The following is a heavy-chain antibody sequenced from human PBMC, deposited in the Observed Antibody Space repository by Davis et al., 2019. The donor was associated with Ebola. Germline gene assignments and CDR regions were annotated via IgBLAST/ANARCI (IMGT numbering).Heavy chain of an antibody. CDR1: GYSFTSYW. CDR3: ATAAGTRDFDY. D-gene: IGHD6-13*01. V-gene: IGHV5-10-1*01. CDR2: IDPSDSYT. J-gene: IGHJ4*02. Sequence: GESLKTPCKGSGYSFTSYWISWVRQMPGKGLEWMGRIDPSDSYTNYSPSFQGHVTISADKSISTAYLQWSSLKASDTAMYYCATAAGTRDFDYWGQGTLVTVSS.